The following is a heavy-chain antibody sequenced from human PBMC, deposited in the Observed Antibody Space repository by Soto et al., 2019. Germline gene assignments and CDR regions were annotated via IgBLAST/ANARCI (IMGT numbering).Heavy chain of an antibody. CDR3: ARGSPYSGYDKFDY. J-gene: IGHJ4*02. Sequence: ASVKVSCKASGYTFTSYGISWVRQAPGQGLEWMGWISAYNGNTNYAQKLQGRVTMTIDTSTSTAYMELRSLRSDDTAVYYCARGSPYSGYDKFDYWGQGTLVTVSS. CDR2: ISAYNGNT. V-gene: IGHV1-18*01. CDR1: GYTFTSYG. D-gene: IGHD5-12*01.